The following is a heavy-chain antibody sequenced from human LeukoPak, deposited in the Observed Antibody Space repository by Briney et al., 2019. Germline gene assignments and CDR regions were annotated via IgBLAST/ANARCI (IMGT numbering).Heavy chain of an antibody. CDR1: GGSISSYY. CDR3: AKDRSGWPLDY. CDR2: IYYSGST. Sequence: SETLSLTCTVSGGSISSYYWSWIRQPPGKGLEWIGYIYYSGSTNYNPSLKSRVTISVDTSKNQFSLRLSSVTAADTAVYYCAKDRSGWPLDYWGQGTLVTVSS. J-gene: IGHJ4*02. V-gene: IGHV4-59*12. D-gene: IGHD3-10*01.